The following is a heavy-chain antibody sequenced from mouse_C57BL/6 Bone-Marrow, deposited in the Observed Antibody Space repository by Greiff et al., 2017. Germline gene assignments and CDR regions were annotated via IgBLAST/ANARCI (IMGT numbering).Heavy chain of an antibody. V-gene: IGHV14-2*01. J-gene: IGHJ4*01. CDR1: GFNIKDYY. Sequence: EVKLQQSGAELVKPGASVKFSCTASGFNIKDYYMHWVKQRTEQGLEWIGRIDAEDGATKYAPQFQGKATITADTAANTDYLQLSSLTSEDTAVYYWARYYSNYDAIDYWGQGTSVTVSS. D-gene: IGHD2-5*01. CDR3: ARYYSNYDAIDY. CDR2: IDAEDGAT.